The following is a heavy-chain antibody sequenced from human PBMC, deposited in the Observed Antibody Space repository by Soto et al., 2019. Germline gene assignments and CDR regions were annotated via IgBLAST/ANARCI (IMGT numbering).Heavy chain of an antibody. CDR1: GYTFTSYG. J-gene: IGHJ2*01. D-gene: IGHD6-13*01. CDR3: ARGPYSSSWGSYWYFDL. V-gene: IGHV1-18*01. Sequence: QVQLVQSGAEVKKPGASVKVSCKASGYTFTSYGITWVRQAPGQGLEWMGWISAYNGNRNYAQKLQGTVTMTTDTPTSTAYMELRSLRSDDTAVYYCARGPYSSSWGSYWYFDLWGRGTLVTVSS. CDR2: ISAYNGNR.